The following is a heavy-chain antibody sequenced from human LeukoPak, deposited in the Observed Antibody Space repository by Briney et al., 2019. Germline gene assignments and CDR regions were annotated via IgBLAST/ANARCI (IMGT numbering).Heavy chain of an antibody. CDR1: GGSFSGYY. D-gene: IGHD6-13*01. V-gene: IGHV4-34*09. CDR3: ARDSGYYY. CDR2: INHSGST. J-gene: IGHJ4*02. Sequence: SETLSLTCAVYGGSFSGYYWSWIRQPPGKGLEWIGEINHSGSTYYNPSLKSRVTISVDTSKNQFSLKLSSVTAADTAVYYCARDSGYYYWGQGTLVTVSS.